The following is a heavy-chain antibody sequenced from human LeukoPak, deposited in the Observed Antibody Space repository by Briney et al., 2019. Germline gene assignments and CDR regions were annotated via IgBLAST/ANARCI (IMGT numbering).Heavy chain of an antibody. CDR1: GGSLSNYY. CDR2: INHSGST. J-gene: IGHJ5*02. V-gene: IGHV4-34*01. D-gene: IGHD3-10*01. Sequence: SETLSLTCAVYGGSLSNYYWSWIRQPPGKGLEWIGEINHSGSTKFNPSLKSRVTILVDMSRSQFSLQLNSVTAADTAVYYCARGPASGSDFAWFDPWGQGTLVTVPS. CDR3: ARGPASGSDFAWFDP.